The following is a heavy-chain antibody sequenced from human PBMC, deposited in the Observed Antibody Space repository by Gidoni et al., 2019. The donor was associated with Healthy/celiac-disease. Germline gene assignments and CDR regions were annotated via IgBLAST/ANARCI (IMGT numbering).Heavy chain of an antibody. D-gene: IGHD6-6*01. CDR2: ISVSGGST. CDR1: GVTVSSYA. V-gene: IGHV3-23*01. CDR3: AKTQSSSYPAYYYLDV. J-gene: IGHJ6*03. Sequence: EVQLWESGGGLVQPGGSLRLCGADSGVTVSSYAMRWVRQATGKGLACVSAISVSGGSTYSADSVKGRFTISRYNSKNTLYLPMNSLSSADTAVYYCAKTQSSSYPAYYYLDVWGNGTTFTVSS.